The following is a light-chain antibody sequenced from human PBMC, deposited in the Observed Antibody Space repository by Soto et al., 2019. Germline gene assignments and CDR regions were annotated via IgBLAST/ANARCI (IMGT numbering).Light chain of an antibody. CDR1: SGSVSTSYY. CDR3: ALYMGSGIWM. V-gene: IGLV8-61*01. CDR2: STN. Sequence: QTVVTQEPSFSVSPGRTVTLTCGLSSGSVSTSYYPSWYQQTPGQAPRTLIYSTNTRSSGVPDRFSGSILGNKAALTITGAQADDAADYYCALYMGSGIWMFGGGTKITVL. J-gene: IGLJ3*02.